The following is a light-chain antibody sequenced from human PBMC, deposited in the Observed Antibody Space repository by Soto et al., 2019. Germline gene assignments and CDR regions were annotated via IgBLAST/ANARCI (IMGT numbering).Light chain of an antibody. V-gene: IGLV1-40*01. CDR1: SSNIGAGYD. Sequence: QSALTQPPSVSGAPGQRVTISCTGSSSNIGAGYDVHWYQQLPGTAPKLLIYGNSNRPSGVPDRFSGSKSGTSASLAITGLQAGDEADYYCQSYDSSLSASVVFGGGTKLTVL. CDR3: QSYDSSLSASVV. J-gene: IGLJ2*01. CDR2: GNS.